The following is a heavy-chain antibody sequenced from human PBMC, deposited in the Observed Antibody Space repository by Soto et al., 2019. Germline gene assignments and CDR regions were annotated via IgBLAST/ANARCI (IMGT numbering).Heavy chain of an antibody. CDR2: IYYSGST. D-gene: IGHD3-3*01. V-gene: IGHV4-59*01. CDR1: GGSISSYY. CDR3: ARDRGSGYLDAFDI. Sequence: SETLSLTCTVSGGSISSYYWSWIRQPPGKGLEWIGYIYYSGSTNYNPSLKSRVTISVDTSKNQFSLKLSSVTAADTAVYYCARDRGSGYLDAFDIWGQGTMVTVSS. J-gene: IGHJ3*02.